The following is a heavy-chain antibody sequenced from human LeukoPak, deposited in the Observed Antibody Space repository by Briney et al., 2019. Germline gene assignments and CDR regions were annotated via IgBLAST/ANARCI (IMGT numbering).Heavy chain of an antibody. Sequence: GGSLRLSCAASGFTFSSYAMSWVRQAPGKGLEWVSAISGSGGSTYYAGSVKGRFTISRDNSKNTLYLQMNSLRAEDTAVYYCAKTGSYWGVYYFDYWGQGTLVTVSS. J-gene: IGHJ4*02. D-gene: IGHD1-26*01. CDR2: ISGSGGST. CDR3: AKTGSYWGVYYFDY. CDR1: GFTFSSYA. V-gene: IGHV3-23*01.